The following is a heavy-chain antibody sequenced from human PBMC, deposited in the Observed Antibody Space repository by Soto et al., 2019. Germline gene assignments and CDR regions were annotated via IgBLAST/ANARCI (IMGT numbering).Heavy chain of an antibody. D-gene: IGHD6-6*01. V-gene: IGHV3-30*18. Sequence: GGSLRLSCAASGFTFSSYGMHWVRQAPGKGLEWVAVISYDGSNKYYADSVKGRFTISRDNSKNTLYLQMNSLRAEDTAVYYCAKVLLHSSSAKNHDYWGQGTLVTVSS. CDR3: AKVLLHSSSAKNHDY. J-gene: IGHJ4*02. CDR2: ISYDGSNK. CDR1: GFTFSSYG.